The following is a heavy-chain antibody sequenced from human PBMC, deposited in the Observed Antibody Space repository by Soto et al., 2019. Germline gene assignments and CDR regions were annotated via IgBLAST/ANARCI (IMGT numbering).Heavy chain of an antibody. Sequence: PGGSLSLSCAASGFSFSSYSMNWVRQAPGKGLEWVSSISSSSRNIYYTDSVKGRFTISRDNAENSVYLQMNSLRADDTAVYYCARGAQYDILTGYYHFGYEYWGQGTLVTVSS. V-gene: IGHV3-21*01. J-gene: IGHJ4*02. CDR2: ISSSSRNI. CDR1: GFSFSSYS. CDR3: ARGAQYDILTGYYHFGYEY. D-gene: IGHD3-9*01.